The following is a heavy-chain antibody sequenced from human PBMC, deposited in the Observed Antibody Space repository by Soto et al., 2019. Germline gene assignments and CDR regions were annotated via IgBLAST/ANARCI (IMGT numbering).Heavy chain of an antibody. CDR2: ISGSGGST. CDR3: AKARAKIAVAGTGWFDP. Sequence: GGSLRLSCAASGFTFSSYAMSWVGQEPGKGLEWVSAISGSGGSTYYADSVKGRFTISRDNSKNTLYLQMNSLRAEDTAVYYCAKARAKIAVAGTGWFDPWGQGTLVTVSS. CDR1: GFTFSSYA. V-gene: IGHV3-23*01. D-gene: IGHD6-19*01. J-gene: IGHJ5*02.